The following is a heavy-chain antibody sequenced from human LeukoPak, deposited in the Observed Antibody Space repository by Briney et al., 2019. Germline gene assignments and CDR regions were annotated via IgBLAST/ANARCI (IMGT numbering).Heavy chain of an antibody. Sequence: GGSLRLSCAASGFTFSSYWMSWVRQAPGKGLEWVANIKQDGSEKYYVDSVKGRFTISRDNSKNTLYLQMNSLRAEDTAVYYCAGSLAIVATPTLYWGQGTLVTVSS. CDR1: GFTFSSYW. D-gene: IGHD5-12*01. CDR3: AGSLAIVATPTLY. V-gene: IGHV3-7*03. CDR2: IKQDGSEK. J-gene: IGHJ4*02.